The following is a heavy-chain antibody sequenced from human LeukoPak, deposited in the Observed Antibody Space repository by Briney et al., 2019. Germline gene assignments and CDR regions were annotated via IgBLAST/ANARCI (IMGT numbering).Heavy chain of an antibody. J-gene: IGHJ5*02. Sequence: PSETLSLTCTVSGGSISSSSYYWGWIRQPPGKGLEWIGSIYYSGSTYYNPSLKSRLTISVDTSKNQFSLKLSSVTAADTAVYFCARGYSSTLNWFDPWGQGTLVTVSS. V-gene: IGHV4-39*07. D-gene: IGHD6-13*01. CDR3: ARGYSSTLNWFDP. CDR2: IYYSGST. CDR1: GGSISSSSYY.